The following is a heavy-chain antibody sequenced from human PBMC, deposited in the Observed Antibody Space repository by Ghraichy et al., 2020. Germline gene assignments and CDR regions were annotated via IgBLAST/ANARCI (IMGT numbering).Heavy chain of an antibody. Sequence: GGSLRLSSAASGFTFSNYYMSWVRQAPGKGLEWVANIKQDGSEKYYVDSVKGRFTISRDNAKNSLYLQMNSLRAEDTAVYYCARRPGGGMDVWGQGTTVTVSS. D-gene: IGHD1-26*01. J-gene: IGHJ6*02. CDR1: GFTFSNYY. V-gene: IGHV3-7*01. CDR2: IKQDGSEK. CDR3: ARRPGGGMDV.